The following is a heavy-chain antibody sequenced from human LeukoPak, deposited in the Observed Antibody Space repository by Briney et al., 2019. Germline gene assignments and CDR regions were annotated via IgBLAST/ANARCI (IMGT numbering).Heavy chain of an antibody. J-gene: IGHJ4*02. CDR1: GSTFRDAW. CDR2: IQSKVDGGTS. Sequence: GGSLRLSCAVSGSTFRDAWMNWVRQAPGKGLEWVGRIQSKVDGGTSEYAEPVKGRFTISRDDSEDTLYLDMNSLTTEDTAMYYCTTDVKGWTRGNWGQGTLVTVSS. V-gene: IGHV3-15*01. CDR3: TTDVKGWTRGN. D-gene: IGHD2-15*01.